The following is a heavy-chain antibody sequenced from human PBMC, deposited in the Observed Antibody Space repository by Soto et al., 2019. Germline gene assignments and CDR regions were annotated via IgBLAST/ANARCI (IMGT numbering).Heavy chain of an antibody. CDR2: IYSGGST. Sequence: PGGSLRLSCAASGFTVSSNYMSWVRQAPGKGLEWVSVIYSGGSTYYADSVKGRFTISRDNSKNTLYLQMNSLRAEDTAVYYCARESSYDSSGSEPILDYWGQGTLVTVSS. V-gene: IGHV3-53*01. CDR1: GFTVSSNY. CDR3: ARESSYDSSGSEPILDY. J-gene: IGHJ4*02. D-gene: IGHD3-22*01.